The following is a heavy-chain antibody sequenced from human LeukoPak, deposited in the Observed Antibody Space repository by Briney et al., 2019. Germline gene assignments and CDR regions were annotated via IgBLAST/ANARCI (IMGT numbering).Heavy chain of an antibody. CDR3: AGSTTVAYY. CDR1: GFTVGSYY. Sequence: PGGSLRLSCAASGFTVGSYYMNWVRQAPGKGLEWASVIYSGGSTSPADSVKGRFTISRDNSKNTLYLQMNSLRAEDTAVYYCAGSTTVAYYWGQGTLVTVSS. D-gene: IGHD4-23*01. CDR2: IYSGGST. V-gene: IGHV3-53*01. J-gene: IGHJ4*02.